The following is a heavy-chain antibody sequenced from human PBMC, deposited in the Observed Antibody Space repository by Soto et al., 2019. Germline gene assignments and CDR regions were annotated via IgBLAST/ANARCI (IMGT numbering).Heavy chain of an antibody. J-gene: IGHJ6*03. D-gene: IGHD6-13*01. CDR1: GYTFTSYA. CDR2: INAGNGNT. Sequence: ASVKVSCKASGYTFTSYAMHWVRQAPGQRFEWMGWINAGNGNTKYSQKFQGRVTITRDTSASTAYMELSSLRSEDTAVYYCARDIAAAGVSVAVAGTAAVRYYYYYMDVWG. V-gene: IGHV1-3*01. CDR3: ARDIAAAGVSVAVAGTAAVRYYYYYMDV.